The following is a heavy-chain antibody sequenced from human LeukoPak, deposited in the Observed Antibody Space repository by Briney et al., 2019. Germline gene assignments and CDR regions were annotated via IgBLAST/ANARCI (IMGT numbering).Heavy chain of an antibody. CDR1: GFTFSKYG. J-gene: IGHJ4*02. CDR2: IWYDGLNN. D-gene: IGHD2-21*01. V-gene: IGHV3-33*01. CDR3: AREWGLIAVAGGPGY. Sequence: GGALRLSCVASGFTFSKYGMHWVPQAPGKGLQWLAIIWYDGLNNYYADSVKGPFTISRDNSKNTLFLEMNTFKAEDTAVYYCAREWGLIAVAGGPGYWGQGTLVTVSS.